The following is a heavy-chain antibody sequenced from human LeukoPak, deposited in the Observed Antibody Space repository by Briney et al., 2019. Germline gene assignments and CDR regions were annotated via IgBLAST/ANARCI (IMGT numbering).Heavy chain of an antibody. D-gene: IGHD6-13*01. V-gene: IGHV4-34*01. Sequence: SETLSLTCAVYGGSFSGYYWSWIRQPPGKGLEWIGEINHSGSTNYNPSLKSRVTISVDTSKNQFSLKLSSVTAADTAVYYCAMSRGGTAAAGFNWGQGTLVTVSS. J-gene: IGHJ4*02. CDR2: INHSGST. CDR1: GGSFSGYY. CDR3: AMSRGGTAAAGFN.